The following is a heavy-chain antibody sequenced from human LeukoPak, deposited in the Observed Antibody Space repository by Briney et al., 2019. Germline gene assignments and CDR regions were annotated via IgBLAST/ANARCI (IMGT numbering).Heavy chain of an antibody. CDR1: GFTFSSYW. V-gene: IGHV3-7*01. J-gene: IGHJ5*02. CDR3: ARDDCSSISCYHNWFDP. CDR2: IKQDGSEK. Sequence: GGSLRLSCAASGFTFSSYWMSWVRQAPGKGLEWVANIKQDGSEKYYVDSVKGRFTISRDNAKNSLYLQMNSLRAEDMAVYYCARDDCSSISCYHNWFDPWGQGTLVTVSS. D-gene: IGHD2-2*01.